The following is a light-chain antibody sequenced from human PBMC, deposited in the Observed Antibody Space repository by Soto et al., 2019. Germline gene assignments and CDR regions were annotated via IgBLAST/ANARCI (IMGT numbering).Light chain of an antibody. V-gene: IGKV3-15*01. CDR3: EQYNSWPPT. Sequence: EVVMTQSPATLSVSPGERATPSCRASQSVRSNLAWYQQKPGQAPRLLIYGVSTRATGIPARFSGSGSATEFTLTISSLQSEDFAVYWCEQYNSWPPTFGQGTKVEIK. J-gene: IGKJ1*01. CDR2: GVS. CDR1: QSVRSN.